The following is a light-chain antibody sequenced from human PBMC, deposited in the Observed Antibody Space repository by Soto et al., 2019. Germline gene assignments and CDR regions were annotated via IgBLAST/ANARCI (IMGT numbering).Light chain of an antibody. J-gene: IGKJ4*01. V-gene: IGKV4-1*01. CDR1: QSVIYSSSNRDS. Sequence: DIVMAQSPDSRAVSLGERATINCKSSQSVIYSSSNRDSLAWYQQKPGLPPELHIYWASIRASGVPDRFSGGGAGTDFNLTISSLQAEDVAVYYCQTYNGAPLTVGGGTKVEI. CDR2: WAS. CDR3: QTYNGAPLT.